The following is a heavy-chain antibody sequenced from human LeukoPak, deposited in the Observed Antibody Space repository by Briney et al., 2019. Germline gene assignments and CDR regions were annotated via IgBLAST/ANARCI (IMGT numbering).Heavy chain of an antibody. J-gene: IGHJ3*02. CDR1: GGTFSSYA. D-gene: IGHD6-19*01. V-gene: IGHV1-69*10. CDR3: ASQGYSSGWYNPYAFDI. Sequence: ASVKVSCKASGGTFSSYAISWVRQAPGQGLEWMGGIIPILGIANYAQKFQGRVTITADKSTSTAYMELSSLRSEDTAVYYCASQGYSSGWYNPYAFDIWGQGTMVTVSS. CDR2: IIPILGIA.